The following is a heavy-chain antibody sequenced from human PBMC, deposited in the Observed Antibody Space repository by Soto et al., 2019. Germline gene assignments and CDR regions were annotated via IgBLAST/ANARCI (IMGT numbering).Heavy chain of an antibody. D-gene: IGHD3-9*01. J-gene: IGHJ6*02. Sequence: ASVKVSCKASGGTFSSYAISWVRQAPGQGLEWMGGIIPIFGTASYAQKFQGRVTITADESTSTAYMELSSLRSEDTAVYYCARDLKTGSYYYYGMDVWGQGTTVTVSS. CDR3: ARDLKTGSYYYYGMDV. V-gene: IGHV1-69*13. CDR1: GGTFSSYA. CDR2: IIPIFGTA.